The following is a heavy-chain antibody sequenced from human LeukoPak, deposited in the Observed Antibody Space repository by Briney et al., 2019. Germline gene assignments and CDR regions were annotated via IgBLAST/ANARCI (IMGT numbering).Heavy chain of an antibody. CDR1: GYGSTNYW. V-gene: IGHV5-51*01. J-gene: IGHJ4*02. CDR3: ARQPNPDFDY. Sequence: GESLKISCKGSGYGSTNYWIGWVRQMPGKGLEWMGIIYPGDSHTRYSPSFEGQVTISADKSISTAYLQWSSLKASDTAMYYCARQPNPDFDYWGQGTLVTVSS. CDR2: IYPGDSHT.